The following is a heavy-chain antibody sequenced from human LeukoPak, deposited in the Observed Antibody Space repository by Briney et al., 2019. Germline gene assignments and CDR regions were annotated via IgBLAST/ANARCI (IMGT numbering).Heavy chain of an antibody. CDR3: ARIELSIAVSKNWFDP. CDR2: ISSSSSTI. Sequence: PGGSLRLSCAASGFTFSSYSMNRVRQAPGKGLEWVSYISSSSSTIYYADSVKGRFTISRDNAKNSLYLQMNSLRAEDTAVYYCARIELSIAVSKNWFDPWGQGTLVTVSS. V-gene: IGHV3-48*01. J-gene: IGHJ5*02. CDR1: GFTFSSYS. D-gene: IGHD6-6*01.